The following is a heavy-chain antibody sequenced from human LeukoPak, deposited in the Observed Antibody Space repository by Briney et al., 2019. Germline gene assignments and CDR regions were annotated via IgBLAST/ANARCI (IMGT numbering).Heavy chain of an antibody. J-gene: IGHJ4*02. V-gene: IGHV3-66*01. D-gene: IGHD5-24*01. Sequence: GGSLRLSCAASGVSVSSNYMSWVRQAPGKGLEWVSIIYSGGDTYYGDSVKGRFTISRDNSKNTLYLQMNSLRAEDTAVYYCAKVEPTITGSFDYWGQGTLVTVSS. CDR3: AKVEPTITGSFDY. CDR2: IYSGGDT. CDR1: GVSVSSNY.